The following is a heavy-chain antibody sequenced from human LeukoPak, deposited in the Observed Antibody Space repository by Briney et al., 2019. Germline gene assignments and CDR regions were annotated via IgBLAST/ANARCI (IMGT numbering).Heavy chain of an antibody. V-gene: IGHV3-30*02. D-gene: IGHD2-21*01. CDR3: ARAPVTSCRGAYCYPFDY. Sequence: GGSLRLSCVASGFTFSSYGMHWVRQAPGKGLEWVSFIRYDGSNKYYADSVKGRLTISRDNSKNTLYLQMNSLRLEDAAVYFCARAPVTSCRGAYCYPFDYWGQGTQVTVSS. CDR1: GFTFSSYG. J-gene: IGHJ4*02. CDR2: IRYDGSNK.